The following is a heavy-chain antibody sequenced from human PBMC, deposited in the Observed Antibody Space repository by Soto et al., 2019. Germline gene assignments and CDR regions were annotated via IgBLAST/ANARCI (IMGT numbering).Heavy chain of an antibody. V-gene: IGHV3-15*01. CDR1: GFTFSNAW. D-gene: IGHD2-8*01. CDR2: IKSKTDGGTT. Sequence: EVQLVESGGGLVKPGGSLRLSCAASGFTFSNAWMSWVRQAPGKGLEWVGRIKSKTDGGTTDYAAPVKGRFTISRDDSKNTLYLQMNSLKTEDTAVYYCTTGEAYCTNCVCYNFDYWGQGTLVTVSS. CDR3: TTGEAYCTNCVCYNFDY. J-gene: IGHJ4*02.